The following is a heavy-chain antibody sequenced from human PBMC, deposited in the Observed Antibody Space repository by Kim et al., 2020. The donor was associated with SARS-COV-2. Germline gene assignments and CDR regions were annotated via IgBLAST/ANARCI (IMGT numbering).Heavy chain of an antibody. D-gene: IGHD6-19*01. CDR1: GFTFSSYA. Sequence: GGSLRLSCAASGFTFSSYAMHWVRQAPGKGLEWVAVISYDGSNKYYVDSVKGRFTISRDNSKNTLYLQMNSLRAEDTAVYYCARESSPRGCPYFDPWGQGTLVTVSS. V-gene: IGHV3-30*04. J-gene: IGHJ5*02. CDR2: ISYDGSNK. CDR3: ARESSPRGCPYFDP.